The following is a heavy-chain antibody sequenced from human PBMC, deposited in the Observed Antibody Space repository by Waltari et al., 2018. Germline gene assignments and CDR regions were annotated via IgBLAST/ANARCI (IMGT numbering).Heavy chain of an antibody. CDR3: ARDLRHPSYYDFSFDT. J-gene: IGHJ5*02. CDR1: GGSIHSEFYY. Sequence: VELQESGPGLVTPSQTLSLTCSVPGGSIHSEFYYWNWIRQPAGKGLEWIGRIYTSGDTNYNPSLKTRVSISVDTSRNQFSLKLTSVTAADTAVYYCARDLRHPSYYDFSFDTWGQGSLVTVSS. CDR2: IYTSGDT. D-gene: IGHD3-3*01. V-gene: IGHV4-61*02.